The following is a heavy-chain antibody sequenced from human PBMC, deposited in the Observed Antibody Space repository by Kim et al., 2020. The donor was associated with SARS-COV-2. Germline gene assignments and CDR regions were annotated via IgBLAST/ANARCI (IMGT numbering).Heavy chain of an antibody. J-gene: IGHJ3*01. CDR1: GFTFSIYW. Sequence: GGSLRRSCAGSGFTFSIYWMHWVRQPPGKGLMCVSRIRSDGGDTNYADSVKGRFTISRDNAKNTLYLQMNSLRAEDTAVYYCARAATGIGYAFDVWGQGTVVTVSS. V-gene: IGHV3-74*01. D-gene: IGHD6-13*01. CDR2: IRSDGGDT. CDR3: ARAATGIGYAFDV.